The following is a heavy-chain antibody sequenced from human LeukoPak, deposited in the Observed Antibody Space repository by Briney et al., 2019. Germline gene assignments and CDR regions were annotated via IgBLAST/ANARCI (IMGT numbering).Heavy chain of an antibody. J-gene: IGHJ6*02. CDR3: ARGMDTAYYYYGMDV. D-gene: IGHD5-18*01. CDR1: GGSFSGYY. Sequence: PSETLSLTCAVYGGSFSGYYWSWIRQPPGKGLEWIGEINHSGSTKYNPSLKSRVTISVDTSKNQFSLKLSSVTAADTAVYYCARGMDTAYYYYGMDVWGQGTTVTVSS. V-gene: IGHV4-34*01. CDR2: INHSGST.